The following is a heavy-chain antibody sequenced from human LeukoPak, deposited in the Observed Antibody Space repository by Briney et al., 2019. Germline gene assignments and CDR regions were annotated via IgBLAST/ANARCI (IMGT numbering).Heavy chain of an antibody. CDR3: AKDAAWYCSSTTCDKWFDP. CDR1: GGSISSSSYY. V-gene: IGHV4-39*02. D-gene: IGHD2-2*01. Sequence: KPSETLSLTCTVSGGSISSSSYYWGWIRQPPGKGLEWIGSIYYSGSTYYNPSLESRVIISVDTSKNQFSLKLSSMTAADTAVYYCAKDAAWYCSSTTCDKWFDPWGQGTLVIVSS. CDR2: IYYSGST. J-gene: IGHJ5*02.